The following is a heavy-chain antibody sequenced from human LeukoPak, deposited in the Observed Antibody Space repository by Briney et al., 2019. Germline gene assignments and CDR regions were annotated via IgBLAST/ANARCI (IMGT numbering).Heavy chain of an antibody. J-gene: IGHJ4*02. D-gene: IGHD3-10*01. Sequence: SVKVSCKASGGTFSSYAISWVRQAPGQGLGWMGGIIPIFGTANYAQKFQGRVTITADESTSTAYMELSSLRSEDTAVYYCARDRVVRGVITAFDYWGQGTLVTVSS. CDR3: ARDRVVRGVITAFDY. CDR2: IIPIFGTA. CDR1: GGTFSSYA. V-gene: IGHV1-69*13.